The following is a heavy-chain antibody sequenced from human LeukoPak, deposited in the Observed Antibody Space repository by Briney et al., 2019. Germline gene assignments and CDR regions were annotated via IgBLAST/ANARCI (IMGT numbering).Heavy chain of an antibody. CDR1: GYSFTGYF. J-gene: IGHJ5*02. CDR2: INPNSGDK. D-gene: IGHD2-15*01. CDR3: ARDRDYCSGGSCLPFDP. Sequence: ASVNLSCKTSGYSFTGYFMHWVRQAPGQGLEWMGWINPNSGDKKYTQRFQGRVTMTRDTSINTAYLELSSLRSEDTAVYYCARDRDYCSGGSCLPFDPWGQGTLVTVSS. V-gene: IGHV1-2*02.